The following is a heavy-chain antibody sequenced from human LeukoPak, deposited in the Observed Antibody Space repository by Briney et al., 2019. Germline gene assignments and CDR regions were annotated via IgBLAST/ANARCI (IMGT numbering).Heavy chain of an antibody. CDR3: ARDRPFTYYYDSSGYGLDV. CDR1: GGTFSIYA. Sequence: SVKVSFTASGGTFSIYAISWVRQAPGQGLEWMGGIIPIFGTANYAQKFQGRVTITADESTSTAYMELSSLRSEDTAVYYCARDRPFTYYYDSSGYGLDVWGQGTLVTVSS. J-gene: IGHJ4*02. V-gene: IGHV1-69*13. D-gene: IGHD3-22*01. CDR2: IIPIFGTA.